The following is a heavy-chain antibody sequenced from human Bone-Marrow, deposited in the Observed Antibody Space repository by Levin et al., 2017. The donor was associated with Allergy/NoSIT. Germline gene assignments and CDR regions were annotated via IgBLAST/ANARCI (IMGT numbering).Heavy chain of an antibody. CDR1: GYSISSGYY. D-gene: IGHD3-22*01. Sequence: PSETLSLTCTVSGYSISSGYYWGWIRQPPGKGLEWIGSIYHSGSTYYNPSLKSRVTISVDTSKNQFSLKLSSVTAADTAVYYCARDCLGGDDSSGYYDSWGAFDIWGQGTMVTVSS. CDR3: ARDCLGGDDSSGYYDSWGAFDI. CDR2: IYHSGST. V-gene: IGHV4-38-2*02. J-gene: IGHJ3*02.